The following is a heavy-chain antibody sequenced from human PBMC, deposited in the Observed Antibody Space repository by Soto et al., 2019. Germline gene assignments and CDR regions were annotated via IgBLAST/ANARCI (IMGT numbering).Heavy chain of an antibody. J-gene: IGHJ6*02. V-gene: IGHV3-33*01. CDR3: AREGYSYGGVDYYYGMDV. CDR2: IWYDGSNK. D-gene: IGHD5-18*01. Sequence: QVQLVESGGGVVQPGRSLRLSCAASGFTFSSYGMHWVRQAPGKGLEWVAVIWYDGSNKYYADSVKGRFTISRDNSKNPLSLQMNSLRAEETAVYYCAREGYSYGGVDYYYGMDVWGQGTTVTVSS. CDR1: GFTFSSYG.